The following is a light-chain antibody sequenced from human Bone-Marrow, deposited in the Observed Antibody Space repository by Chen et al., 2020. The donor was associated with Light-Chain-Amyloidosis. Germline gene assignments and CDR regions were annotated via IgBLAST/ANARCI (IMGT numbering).Light chain of an antibody. CDR3: MIWPSYA. J-gene: IGLJ1*01. V-gene: IGLV5-37*01. Sequence: QPVLTQPPYSSASLGESARLTCTLPSDINVATYTIYWYQQKAGSPPRYLLYYYSDSDKGQCSGVPSRFSWSQNASATAGVLLVSGLQSDHEADYYCMIWPSYAFGSGTQVTVL. CDR2: YYSDSDK. CDR1: SDINVATYT.